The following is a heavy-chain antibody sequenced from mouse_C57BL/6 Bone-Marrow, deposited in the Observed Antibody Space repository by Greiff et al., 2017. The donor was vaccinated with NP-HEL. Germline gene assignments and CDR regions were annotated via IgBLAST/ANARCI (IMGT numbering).Heavy chain of an antibody. J-gene: IGHJ2*01. Sequence: EVQLVESGGGLVKPGGSLKLSCAASGFTFSDYGMHWVRQAPEKGLEWVAYISSGSSTIYYADTVKGRFTISRDNAKNTLFLQMTSLRSEDTAMYYCARLTTVVAGGFDYWGQGTTLTVSS. CDR1: GFTFSDYG. D-gene: IGHD1-1*01. V-gene: IGHV5-17*01. CDR3: ARLTTVVAGGFDY. CDR2: ISSGSSTI.